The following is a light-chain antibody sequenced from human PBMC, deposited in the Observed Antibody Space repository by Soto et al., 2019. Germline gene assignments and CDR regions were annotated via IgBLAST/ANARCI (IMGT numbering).Light chain of an antibody. CDR2: DAS. Sequence: EIVLTQSPATLSLSPGERANLSCRASQRVSSYLAWYQQKPGQAPRLLIYDASNRATGIPARFSGGGSVTDFTLTISSLEPEDFAVYYCQQRSDWPLTFGGGTKVEIK. CDR1: QRVSSY. J-gene: IGKJ4*01. V-gene: IGKV3-11*01. CDR3: QQRSDWPLT.